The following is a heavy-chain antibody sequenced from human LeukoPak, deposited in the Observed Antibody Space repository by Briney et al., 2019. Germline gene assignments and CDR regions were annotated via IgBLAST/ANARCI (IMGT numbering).Heavy chain of an antibody. J-gene: IGHJ4*02. Sequence: ASVNVSCKVSGYTFIGYYIHWVRQAPGQGLEWMGWINPKSGATNYAQKFQGRVTMTRDRSISTAYMELSWLTSDHPADYYCTRGTGGSTLVTLPSDNWGQGGPVTVSS. CDR2: INPKSGAT. CDR1: GYTFIGYY. CDR3: TRGTGGSTLVTLPSDN. V-gene: IGHV1-2*02. D-gene: IGHD4-23*01.